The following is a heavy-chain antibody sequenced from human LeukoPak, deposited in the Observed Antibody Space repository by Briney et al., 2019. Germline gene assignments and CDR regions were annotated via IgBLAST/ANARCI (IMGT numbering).Heavy chain of an antibody. CDR3: ARGELRYFDD. CDR2: INPNSGGT. CDR1: GGTFSSNA. Sequence: GASVKVSCKASGGTFSSNAISWVRQAPGQGLEWMGWINPNSGGTNYAQKFQGRVTMTRDTSISTAYMELSRLRSDDTAVYYCARGELRYFDDSGQGTLVTVSS. J-gene: IGHJ4*02. V-gene: IGHV1-2*02. D-gene: IGHD3-9*01.